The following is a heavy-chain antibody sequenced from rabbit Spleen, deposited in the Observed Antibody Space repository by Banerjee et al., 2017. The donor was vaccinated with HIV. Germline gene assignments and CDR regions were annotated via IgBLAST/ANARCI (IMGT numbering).Heavy chain of an antibody. CDR2: IDPVFGST. J-gene: IGHJ4*01. D-gene: IGHD8-1*01. CDR3: ARDGAGGSYFNL. V-gene: IGHV1S7*01. Sequence: QLKESGGGLVQPGESLKLFCKASGFDFSSYYMNWVRQAPGKGLEWIGYIDPVFGSTYYANWLNGRFTISSHNAQNMLYLQLNSLTAADTATYFCARDGAGGSYFNLWGPGTLVTVS. CDR1: GFDFSSYY.